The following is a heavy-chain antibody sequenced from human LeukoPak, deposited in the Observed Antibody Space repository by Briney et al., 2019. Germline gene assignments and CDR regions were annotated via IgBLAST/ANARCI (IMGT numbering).Heavy chain of an antibody. CDR1: GFTFSSYE. D-gene: IGHD1-26*01. CDR2: ISYDGSNK. Sequence: PGGSLRLSCAASGFTFSSYEMNWVRQAPGKGLEWVAVISYDGSNKYYADSVKGRFTISRDNSKNTLYLQMNSLRAEDTAVYYCANMGADDAFDIWGQGTMVTVSS. CDR3: ANMGADDAFDI. V-gene: IGHV3-30*18. J-gene: IGHJ3*02.